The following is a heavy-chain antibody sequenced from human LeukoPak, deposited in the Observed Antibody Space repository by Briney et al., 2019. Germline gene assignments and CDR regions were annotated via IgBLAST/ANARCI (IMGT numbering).Heavy chain of an antibody. V-gene: IGHV6-1*01. J-gene: IGHJ5*02. D-gene: IGHD3-10*01. CDR3: AREDYYGSGSIPNWFDP. CDR1: GDSVSSNSAA. Sequence: SQTLSLTCAISGDSVSSNSAAWNWIRQSPSRGLEWLGRTYYRSKWYNDYAVSVKSRITINPDTSKNQFSLQLNSVTPEDTAVYYCAREDYYGSGSIPNWFDPWGQGTLVTVSS. CDR2: TYYRSKWYN.